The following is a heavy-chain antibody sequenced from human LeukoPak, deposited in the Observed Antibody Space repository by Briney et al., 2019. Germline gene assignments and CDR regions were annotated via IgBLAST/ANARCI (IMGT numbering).Heavy chain of an antibody. CDR2: ISYDGSNK. J-gene: IGHJ4*02. D-gene: IGHD3-22*01. Sequence: GGSLRLPCAASGFTFSSYAMHWVRQAPGKGLEWVAVISYDGSNKYYADSVKGRFTISRDNSKNTLYLQMNSLRAEDTAVYYCARGLYYYDSSGYIGWGQGTLVTVSS. V-gene: IGHV3-30-3*01. CDR1: GFTFSSYA. CDR3: ARGLYYYDSSGYIG.